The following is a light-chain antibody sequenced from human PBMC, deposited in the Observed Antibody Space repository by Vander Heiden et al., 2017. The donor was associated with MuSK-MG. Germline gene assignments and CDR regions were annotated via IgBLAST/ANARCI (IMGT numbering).Light chain of an antibody. CDR3: QQSYSTPWT. CDR2: AAS. J-gene: IGKJ1*01. Sequence: QISHSPSSLSASVGDRVTITCRASQSISSYLNWYQQKPGKAPKLLIYAASSLQSGVPSRFSGSGSGTDFTLTISSLQPEDFATYYCQQSYSTPWTFGQGTKVEIK. V-gene: IGKV1-39*01. CDR1: QSISSY.